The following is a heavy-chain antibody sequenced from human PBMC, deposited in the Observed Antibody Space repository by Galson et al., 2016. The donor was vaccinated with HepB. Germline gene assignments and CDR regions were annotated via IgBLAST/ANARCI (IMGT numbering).Heavy chain of an antibody. CDR3: ARVSKWEPHFAY. V-gene: IGHV4-4*02. J-gene: IGHJ4*02. D-gene: IGHD1-26*01. CDR2: VYPSGST. CDR1: GGSIDSYKW. Sequence: SETLSLTCAVSGGSIDSYKWWSWVRQSPGKGLEWIGEVYPSGSTNYNPSLKSRVTISIDKSKNRFSLNLTSVTAADTAIYYCARVSKWEPHFAYWGQGALVTVSS.